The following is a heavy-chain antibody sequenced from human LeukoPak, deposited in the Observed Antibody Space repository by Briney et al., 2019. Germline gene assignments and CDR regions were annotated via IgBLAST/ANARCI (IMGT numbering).Heavy chain of an antibody. D-gene: IGHD5-24*01. Sequence: GGSLRLSCAASGFSFSTSWMYWVRQAPGKGLEWVSAISGSGGSTYYADSVKGRFTISRDNSKNTLYLQMNSLRAEDTAVYYCAKGEWLQSFDYWGQGTLVTVSS. V-gene: IGHV3-23*01. CDR1: GFSFSTSW. CDR3: AKGEWLQSFDY. J-gene: IGHJ4*02. CDR2: ISGSGGST.